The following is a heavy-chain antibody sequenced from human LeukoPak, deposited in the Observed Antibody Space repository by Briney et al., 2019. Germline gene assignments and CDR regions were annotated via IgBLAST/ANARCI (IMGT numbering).Heavy chain of an antibody. J-gene: IGHJ4*02. CDR3: ARDSGRWVTIDY. V-gene: IGHV3-21*01. CDR1: GFTFSSYS. D-gene: IGHD4-17*01. Sequence: GGSLGLSCAASGFTFSSYSMNWVRQAPGKGLEWVSSISSSSSYIYYADSVKGRFTISRDNAKNSLYLQMNSLRAEDTAVYYCARDSGRWVTIDYWGQGTLVTVPS. CDR2: ISSSSSYI.